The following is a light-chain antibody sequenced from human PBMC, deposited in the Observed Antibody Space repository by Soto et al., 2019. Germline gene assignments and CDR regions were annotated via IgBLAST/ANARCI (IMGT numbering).Light chain of an antibody. J-gene: IGKJ2*01. Sequence: DIQMTQSPSTLSASVGDRVTITCRASQSISSWLAWYQQKPGKAPKLLIYDASSLESEVPSRFSGSGSGTEFTLTISSLQPDDFATYYCQQYNSYQYTFGQGTKLEIK. CDR3: QQYNSYQYT. V-gene: IGKV1-5*01. CDR2: DAS. CDR1: QSISSW.